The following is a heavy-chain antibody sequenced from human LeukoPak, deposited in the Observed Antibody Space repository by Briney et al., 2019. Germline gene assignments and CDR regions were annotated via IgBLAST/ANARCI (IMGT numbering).Heavy chain of an antibody. Sequence: PSETLSLTCVVSGDSINSGSYYWGWIRQPPGKGLEWIVNIYYTGNTYYNSSLLSRVTISLDTSKTQFSLRLRSVTAADTAVYYCARYGSGFDYWGQGTLVTVSS. CDR3: ARYGSGFDY. CDR2: IYYTGNT. V-gene: IGHV4-39*01. CDR1: GDSINSGSYY. D-gene: IGHD6-25*01. J-gene: IGHJ4*02.